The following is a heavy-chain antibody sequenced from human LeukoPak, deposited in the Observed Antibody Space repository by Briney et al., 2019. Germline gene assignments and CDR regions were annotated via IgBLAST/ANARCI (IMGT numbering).Heavy chain of an antibody. CDR2: ISDSGST. V-gene: IGHV4-59*12. D-gene: IGHD6-13*01. J-gene: IGHJ3*01. Sequence: SETLSLTCTVSAGSISSYYWSWIRQPPGKGLEWIGFISDSGSTKYNPSLKSRVTISVDTSKNQFSLKLRSVTAADTAIYYCAGGDYSSTFDFWGQGTMVTVS. CDR1: AGSISSYY. CDR3: AGGDYSSTFDF.